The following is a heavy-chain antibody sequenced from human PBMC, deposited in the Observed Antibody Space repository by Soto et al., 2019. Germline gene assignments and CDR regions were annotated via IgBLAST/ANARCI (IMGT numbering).Heavy chain of an antibody. D-gene: IGHD3-9*01. CDR3: ASQQSAQYFVG. CDR2: IIPTFGTA. V-gene: IGHV1-69*06. CDR1: GGSFSSHG. Sequence: QVQLVQSGTVVQRRGSSVKVSCQASGGSFSSHGMAWVRQAPGQGLEWMGGIIPTFGTATYAPKFQGRVTIAADKSTNTGYTALSRLRSEVTAVYYCASQQSAQYFVGRGQGTLITVSS. J-gene: IGHJ4*02.